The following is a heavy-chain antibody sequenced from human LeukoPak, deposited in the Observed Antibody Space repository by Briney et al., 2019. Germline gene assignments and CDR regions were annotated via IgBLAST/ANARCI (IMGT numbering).Heavy chain of an antibody. Sequence: SETLSLTCTVSGGSISSYYWSRIRQPPGKGLEWIGYIYYSGSTNYNPSLKSRVTISVDTSKNQFSLKLSSVTAADTAVYYCARGGLFWFDPWGQGTLVTVSS. CDR2: IYYSGST. V-gene: IGHV4-59*01. D-gene: IGHD3-16*01. CDR1: GGSISSYY. J-gene: IGHJ5*02. CDR3: ARGGLFWFDP.